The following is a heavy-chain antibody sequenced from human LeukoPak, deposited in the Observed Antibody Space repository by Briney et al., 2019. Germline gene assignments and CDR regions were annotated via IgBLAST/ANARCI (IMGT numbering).Heavy chain of an antibody. V-gene: IGHV3-7*01. CDR2: IKEDGSRE. Sequence: GGSLRLSCAASGFTFSTYWMTWVRQAPGKGLEWVANIKEDGSREYYVDSVKGRFTISRDNAKNSLYLQMHSLTAEDTAVYYCARDSPGYGAYVSWGQGTLVSVSS. CDR3: ARDSPGYGAYVS. J-gene: IGHJ1*01. CDR1: GFTFSTYW. D-gene: IGHD5-12*01.